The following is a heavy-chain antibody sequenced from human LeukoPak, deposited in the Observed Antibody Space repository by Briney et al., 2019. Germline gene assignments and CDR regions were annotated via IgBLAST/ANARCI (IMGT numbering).Heavy chain of an antibody. CDR3: VKESNYDILTGHYYFDY. D-gene: IGHD3-9*01. CDR2: ISGSGGST. Sequence: GGSLRLSCAASGFTFSSYAMSWVRQAPGKGLERVSAISGSGGSTYYADSVKGRFTISRDNSKNTLYLQMNSLRAEDTAVYYCVKESNYDILTGHYYFDYWGQGTLVTVSS. V-gene: IGHV3-23*01. J-gene: IGHJ4*02. CDR1: GFTFSSYA.